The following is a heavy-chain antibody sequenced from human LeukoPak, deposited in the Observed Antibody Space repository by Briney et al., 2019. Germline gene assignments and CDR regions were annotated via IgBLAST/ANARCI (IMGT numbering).Heavy chain of an antibody. CDR3: ARLSSSWYQDWYFDL. D-gene: IGHD6-13*01. J-gene: IGHJ2*01. V-gene: IGHV4-39*07. CDR1: GGSLSSRRYY. Sequence: SETLSLTCTVSGGSLSSRRYYWGWIPQPPGEGLGGVGSIYYSGSTYYNPSLKSRVTMSEDTSKKQFSLKLSSVTAADTAVYYCARLSSSWYQDWYFDLWGRGTLVTVSS. CDR2: IYYSGST.